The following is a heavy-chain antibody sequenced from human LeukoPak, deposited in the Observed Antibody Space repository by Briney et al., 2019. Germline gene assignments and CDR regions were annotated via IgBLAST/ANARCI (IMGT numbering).Heavy chain of an antibody. V-gene: IGHV4-39*01. Sequence: SETLSLTCTVSGGSISSSSYYWGWIRQPPGKGLEWIGSIYYSGRTYYNPSLKSRVTISVDTSKNQFSLKLSSVTAADTAVYYCARYSSGWSPFDYWGQGTLVTVSS. CDR3: ARYSSGWSPFDY. D-gene: IGHD6-19*01. CDR2: IYYSGRT. CDR1: GGSISSSSYY. J-gene: IGHJ4*02.